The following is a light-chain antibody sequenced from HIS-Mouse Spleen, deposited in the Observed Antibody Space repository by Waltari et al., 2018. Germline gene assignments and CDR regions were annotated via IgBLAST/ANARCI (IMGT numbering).Light chain of an antibody. CDR3: SSYTSSSTYV. Sequence: QSALTQPASVSGSPGQSITISCTGPSSDVGGYNYFPWYQQHPGKAPKLMIYDVSNRPSGVSNRFSGSKSGNTASLTISGLQAEDEADYYCSSYTSSSTYVFGTGTKVTVL. CDR1: SSDVGGYNY. V-gene: IGLV2-14*03. J-gene: IGLJ1*01. CDR2: DVS.